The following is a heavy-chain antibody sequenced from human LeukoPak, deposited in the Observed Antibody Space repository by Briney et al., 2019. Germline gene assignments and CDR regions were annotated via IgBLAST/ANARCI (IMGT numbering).Heavy chain of an antibody. CDR1: GFTVSYDY. V-gene: IGHV3-53*01. CDR2: LYPGGKT. J-gene: IGHJ4*02. D-gene: IGHD3-22*01. CDR3: AKGDNGNYYDSSAYYYGGGEGDDY. Sequence: PGGSLRLSCAASGFTVSYDYVSWVRLAPGKGLEFVSALYPGGKTYYADSVKGRFTISSDTSKNTVDVQMNSLRAEDTAVYYCAKGDNGNYYDSSAYYYGGGEGDDYWGQGTLVTVSS.